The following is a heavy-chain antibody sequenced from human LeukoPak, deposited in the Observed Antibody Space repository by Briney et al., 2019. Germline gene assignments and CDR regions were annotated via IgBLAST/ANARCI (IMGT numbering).Heavy chain of an antibody. Sequence: SQTLSLTCAISGDSVSSNNAAWNWIRQSPSRGLEWLGRTYYRSRWYYHYAVSMKSRITINPDTSKNQFSLQLNSVTAEDTAVYYCARTRDLGPDYWGQGTLVTVSS. V-gene: IGHV6-1*01. J-gene: IGHJ4*02. CDR2: TYYRSRWYY. CDR1: GDSVSSNNAA. CDR3: ARTRDLGPDY. D-gene: IGHD1-26*01.